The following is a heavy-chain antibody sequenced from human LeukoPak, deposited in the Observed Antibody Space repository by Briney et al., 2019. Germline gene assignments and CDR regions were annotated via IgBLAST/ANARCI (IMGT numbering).Heavy chain of an antibody. Sequence: SDTLSLACTVSGGSLSSYYWSWIRQPPGKGLEWIGYIYYSGSTNYSPSLKSRLTISVDTSKNQFSLKLSSVTAADTAVYYCARTYGSSGLGYFDLWGRGTLVTVSS. CDR2: IYYSGST. D-gene: IGHD6-13*01. J-gene: IGHJ2*01. V-gene: IGHV4-59*07. CDR3: ARTYGSSGLGYFDL. CDR1: GGSLSSYY.